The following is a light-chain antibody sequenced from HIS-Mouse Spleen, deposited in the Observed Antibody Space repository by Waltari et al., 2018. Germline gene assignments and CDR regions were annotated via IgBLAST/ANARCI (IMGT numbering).Light chain of an antibody. CDR1: QGISNY. Sequence: DIQMTQSPSSLSASVGDRVTITCRASQGISNYLAWYQQKPGKVPKLLIYAASTLQSGVPSRFSGSGSGTDFTFTISSLQPEDIATYYCQQYDNLLTFGGGTKVEIK. CDR3: QQYDNLLT. V-gene: IGKV1-27*01. CDR2: AAS. J-gene: IGKJ4*01.